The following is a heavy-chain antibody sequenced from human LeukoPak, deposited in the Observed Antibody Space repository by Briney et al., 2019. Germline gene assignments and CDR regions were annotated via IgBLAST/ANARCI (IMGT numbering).Heavy chain of an antibody. Sequence: PSETLSLTCTVSGGSISSGSYYWSWIRQPAGKGLEWIGRIYTSGSTNYNPSLKSRVTISVDTSKNQFSLKLSSVTAADTAVYYCARLPRITMVRGIPYYYYYYMDVWGKGTTVTISS. V-gene: IGHV4-61*02. CDR3: ARLPRITMVRGIPYYYYYYMDV. J-gene: IGHJ6*03. D-gene: IGHD3-10*01. CDR2: IYTSGST. CDR1: GGSISSGSYY.